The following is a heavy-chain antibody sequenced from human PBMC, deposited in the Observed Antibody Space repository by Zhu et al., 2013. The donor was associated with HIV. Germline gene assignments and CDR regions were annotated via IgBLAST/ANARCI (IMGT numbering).Heavy chain of an antibody. D-gene: IGHD6-19*01. V-gene: IGHV1-2*02. CDR3: ARDSTGWYSFDY. Sequence: QVQLVQSGAEVKKPGASVKVSCKASGYTFTDYYIHWVRQAPGQGLEWMGWINPDSGGTNYAQKFQGRVTMTRDTSISTAYMELTRLNSDDTAIYYCARDSTGWYSFDYWGQGPWSPSPQ. J-gene: IGHJ4*02. CDR2: INPDSGGT. CDR1: GYTFTDYY.